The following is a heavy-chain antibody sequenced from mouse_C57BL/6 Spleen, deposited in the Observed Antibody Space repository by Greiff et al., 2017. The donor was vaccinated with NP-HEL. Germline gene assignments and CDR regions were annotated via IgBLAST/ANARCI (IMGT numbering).Heavy chain of an antibody. J-gene: IGHJ4*01. CDR2: IYPGSGNT. D-gene: IGHD1-1*01. CDR1: GYSFTSYY. CDR3: ARSSYYYGSSSYAMDY. V-gene: IGHV1-66*01. Sequence: QVQLKQSGPELVKPGASVKISCKASGYSFTSYYIHWVKQRPGQGLEWIGWIYPGSGNTKYNEKFKGKATLTADTSSSTAYMRLSSLTSEDSAVYYCARSSYYYGSSSYAMDYWGQGTSVTVSS.